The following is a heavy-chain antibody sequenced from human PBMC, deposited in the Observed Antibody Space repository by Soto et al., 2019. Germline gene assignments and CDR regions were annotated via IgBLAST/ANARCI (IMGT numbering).Heavy chain of an antibody. CDR2: IWYDGSNK. D-gene: IGHD1-7*01. J-gene: IGHJ6*02. Sequence: GGSLRLSCAASGFTFSSYGMHWVRQAPGKGLEWVAVIWYDGSNKYYADSVKGRFTISRDNSKNTLYLQMNSLRAEDTAVYYCARDPHPLLLELGGMDVWGQGTTVTVSS. CDR1: GFTFSSYG. CDR3: ARDPHPLLLELGGMDV. V-gene: IGHV3-33*01.